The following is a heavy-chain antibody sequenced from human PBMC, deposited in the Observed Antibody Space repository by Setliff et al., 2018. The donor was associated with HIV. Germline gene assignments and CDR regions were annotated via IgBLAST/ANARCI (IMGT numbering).Heavy chain of an antibody. CDR1: GYTFTNFA. D-gene: IGHD3-22*01. J-gene: IGHJ6*02. Sequence: ASVKVSCKASGYTFTNFAMHWVRQAPGQRLEWMGWINAGNGNTKYSQTFQGRVTITRDTSASTAYMELSSLRSEDTAVYYCARAAITMIVVIANYGMDVWGQGTTVTVSS. CDR2: INAGNGNT. V-gene: IGHV1-3*01. CDR3: ARAAITMIVVIANYGMDV.